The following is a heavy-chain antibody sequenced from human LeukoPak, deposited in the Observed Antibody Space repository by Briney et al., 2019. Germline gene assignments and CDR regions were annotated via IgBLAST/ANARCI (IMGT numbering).Heavy chain of an antibody. Sequence: SGTLSLTCAVSGVSISSNNWWSWVRQPPGKGLEWIGEIFHSGSTNYESSLESRVTISIDKSKRQFSLKLSSVTAADTAVYYCARGYSGYSNFDYWGQGTLVTVSS. CDR2: IFHSGST. D-gene: IGHD5-12*01. CDR1: GVSISSNNW. V-gene: IGHV4-4*02. J-gene: IGHJ4*02. CDR3: ARGYSGYSNFDY.